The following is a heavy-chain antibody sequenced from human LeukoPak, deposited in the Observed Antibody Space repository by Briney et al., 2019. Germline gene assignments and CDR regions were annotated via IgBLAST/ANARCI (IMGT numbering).Heavy chain of an antibody. CDR1: GFSFSSYW. CDR2: IKQDGSEK. Sequence: GGSLRLSCVASGFSFSSYWMSWVRQAPGKGLEWVANIKQDGSEKYYVDSVKGRFTIYRDDAKNSVHLQMNSLRAEDTAVYYCARAGQWPAPQQIDYWGQGTLVTVSS. V-gene: IGHV3-7*01. D-gene: IGHD6-19*01. CDR3: ARAGQWPAPQQIDY. J-gene: IGHJ4*02.